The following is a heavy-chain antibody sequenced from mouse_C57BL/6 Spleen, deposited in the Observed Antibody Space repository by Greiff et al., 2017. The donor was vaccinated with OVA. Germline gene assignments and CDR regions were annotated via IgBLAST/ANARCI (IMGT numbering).Heavy chain of an antibody. CDR3: ARFGTTVVYYFDY. CDR2: ISDGGSYT. D-gene: IGHD1-1*01. V-gene: IGHV5-4*03. J-gene: IGHJ2*01. Sequence: EVMLVESGGGLVKPGGSLKLSCAASGFTFSSYAMSWVRQTPEKRLEWVATISDGGSYTYYPDNVKGRFTISRDNAKNNLYLQMSHLKSEDTAMYYCARFGTTVVYYFDYWGQGTTLTVSS. CDR1: GFTFSSYA.